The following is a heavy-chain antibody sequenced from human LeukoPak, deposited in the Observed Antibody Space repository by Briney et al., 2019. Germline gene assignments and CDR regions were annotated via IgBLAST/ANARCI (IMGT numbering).Heavy chain of an antibody. J-gene: IGHJ4*02. D-gene: IGHD7-27*01. CDR2: IYYSGST. Sequence: SETLSLTCTVSGDSINSSDCYWAWIRQPPGEGLEWIGTIYYSGSTYYKSSLKSRLTISVDSSKNQFPLKMISVTAADTGVYYCARHGNWDPFDYWGQGALVTVSS. CDR3: ARHGNWDPFDY. V-gene: IGHV4-39*01. CDR1: GDSINSSDCY.